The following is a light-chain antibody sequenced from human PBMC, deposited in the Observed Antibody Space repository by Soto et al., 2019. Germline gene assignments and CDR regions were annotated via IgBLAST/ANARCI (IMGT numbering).Light chain of an antibody. Sequence: EIVMTQSPDALSVSPGERVTLSCRASQTVSSNLAWYQQKPGQAPRPLIYGASSRATGIPDRFSGSGSGTDFTLTISCLQPDDFATYYCQQYNGYSTWTFGQGTKV. J-gene: IGKJ1*01. V-gene: IGKV3D-15*01. CDR2: GAS. CDR3: QQYNGYSTWT. CDR1: QTVSSN.